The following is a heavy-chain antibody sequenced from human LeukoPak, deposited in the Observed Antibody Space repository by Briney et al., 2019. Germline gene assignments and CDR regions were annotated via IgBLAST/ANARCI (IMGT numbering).Heavy chain of an antibody. V-gene: IGHV3-48*04. Sequence: GGSLRLSCAASGFTFSSYGMNWVRQAPGKGLEWVSYISSSGSTIYYADSVKGRFTISRDNAKNSLYLQMNSLRAEDTAVYNCARDQYGVKIDHWGQGTLVTVSS. CDR3: ARDQYGVKIDH. CDR1: GFTFSSYG. D-gene: IGHD4-17*01. J-gene: IGHJ5*02. CDR2: ISSSGSTI.